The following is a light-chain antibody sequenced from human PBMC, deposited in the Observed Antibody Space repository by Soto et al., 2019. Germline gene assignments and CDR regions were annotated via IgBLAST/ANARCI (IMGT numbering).Light chain of an antibody. J-gene: IGLJ1*01. CDR1: SSDVGSYNL. CDR2: EGS. Sequence: QSVLTQPASVSGSPGQSITISCTGTSSDVGSYNLVSWYQQYPGKAPKFMIYEGSKRPSGVSNRFSGSKSGNTASLTISGLQAEGEADYYCCSYAGSSIYVFGTGTKVTVL. CDR3: CSYAGSSIYV. V-gene: IGLV2-23*01.